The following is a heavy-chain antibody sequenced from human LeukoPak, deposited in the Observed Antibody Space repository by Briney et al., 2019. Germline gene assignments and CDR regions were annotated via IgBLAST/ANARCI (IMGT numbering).Heavy chain of an antibody. D-gene: IGHD3-3*01. Sequence: SETLSLTCAVSGGSLSSGNWWTWVRQSPGKGLEWIGEIHHGGTTNYNPSLKSRVTISVDKPKNQFSLKLSSVTAADTAVYYCARGFTYYDFWSGSREKYYFDYWGQGTLVTVSS. J-gene: IGHJ4*02. CDR3: ARGFTYYDFWSGSREKYYFDY. CDR2: IHHGGTT. CDR1: GGSLSSGNW. V-gene: IGHV4-4*02.